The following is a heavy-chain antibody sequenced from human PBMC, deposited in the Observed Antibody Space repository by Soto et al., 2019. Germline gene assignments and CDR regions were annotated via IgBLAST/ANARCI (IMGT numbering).Heavy chain of an antibody. Sequence: PAQTRSLTCAIAGDSVSRNSSGWSCVSQSPSRGLEWLGRTYYRSKWYYEYAVSVRGRITINPDTSRNQYSLQLNSVTPEDTAVYFCARGEQYSGRIFDYWGQGTLVTVSS. CDR1: GDSVSRNSSG. CDR2: TYYRSKWYY. D-gene: IGHD1-26*01. J-gene: IGHJ4*01. V-gene: IGHV6-1*01. CDR3: ARGEQYSGRIFDY.